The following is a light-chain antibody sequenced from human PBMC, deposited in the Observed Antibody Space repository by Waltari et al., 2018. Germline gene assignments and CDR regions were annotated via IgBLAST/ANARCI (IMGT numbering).Light chain of an antibody. J-gene: IGLJ2*01. CDR1: TSNIGSNS. V-gene: IGLV1-51*02. CDR3: GTWDSSLTAGV. Sequence: QSVLPQPPSVSAAPGQKVTISCSGSTSNIGSNSLSWYQQFPGTAPKLLIYEDNRRPSGTPDRFSGSKSGTSATLDITGLQTGDEADYYCGTWDSSLTAGVFGGGTKLTVL. CDR2: EDN.